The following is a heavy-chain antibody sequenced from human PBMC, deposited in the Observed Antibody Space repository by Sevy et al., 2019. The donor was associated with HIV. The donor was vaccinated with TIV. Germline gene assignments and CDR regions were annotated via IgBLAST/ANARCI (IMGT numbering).Heavy chain of an antibody. J-gene: IGHJ4*02. Sequence: GSLRLSCKASGFTFSSFWMQWVHQAPGKGLEWVANIRQDGNEIYYGDSVKGRFTISRDNAKNALYLQMDGLRAEDTGLYYCARRYFDLWGQGTLVTVSS. CDR3: ARRYFDL. CDR1: GFTFSSFW. V-gene: IGHV3-7*01. CDR2: IRQDGNEI.